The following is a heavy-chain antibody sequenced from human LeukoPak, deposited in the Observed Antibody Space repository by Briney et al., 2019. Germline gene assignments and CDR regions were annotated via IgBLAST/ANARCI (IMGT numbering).Heavy chain of an antibody. V-gene: IGHV3-48*02. CDR3: ARLLATWDYYYMDV. J-gene: IGHJ6*03. CDR1: GFTFSSYS. CDR2: INSGSTSI. Sequence: PGGSLRLSCAASGFTFSSYSMNWVRQAPGKGLEWVSYINSGSTSIFSADSVTGRFTISRDNAKNSVYLQMNSLRDEDTAVYFCARLLATWDYYYMDVWGKGTTVTVSS. D-gene: IGHD3-3*02.